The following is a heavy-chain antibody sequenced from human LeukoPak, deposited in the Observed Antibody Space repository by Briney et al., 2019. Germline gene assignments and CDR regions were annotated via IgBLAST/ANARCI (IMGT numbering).Heavy chain of an antibody. V-gene: IGHV3-23*01. Sequence: GGSRSFSFAAPGFPFSAYPLAGVPKVQGKGRSWVQVIVGSGDSTYYADSVKGRFTISRDNSKNTLYLQMNSLTAEDTAVYYCAKTPPSIQVVPASYFDYWGQGTLVTVSS. CDR3: AKTPPSIQVVPASYFDY. D-gene: IGHD2-15*01. CDR1: GFPFSAYP. CDR2: IVGSGDST. J-gene: IGHJ4*02.